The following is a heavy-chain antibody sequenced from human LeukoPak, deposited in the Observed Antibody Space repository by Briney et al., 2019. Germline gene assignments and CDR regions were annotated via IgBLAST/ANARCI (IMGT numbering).Heavy chain of an antibody. CDR1: GFTFDDYA. CDR3: AKDSTVGWAYWYFDL. D-gene: IGHD6-19*01. CDR2: ISWDGGST. V-gene: IGHV3-43D*03. J-gene: IGHJ2*01. Sequence: GGSLRLSCAASGFTFDDYAMHWVRQAPGKGLEWVSLISWDGGSTYYADSVKGRFTISRDNSKNTLYLQMNSLRAEDTAVYYCAKDSTVGWAYWYFDLWGRGTLVTVSS.